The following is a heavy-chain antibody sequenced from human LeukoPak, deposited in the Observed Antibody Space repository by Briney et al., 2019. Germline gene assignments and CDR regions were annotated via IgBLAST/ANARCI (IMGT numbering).Heavy chain of an antibody. CDR3: AREDLYYYDSSGSEYFQH. Sequence: GASVKVSCKASGYTFTGYYMHWVRQAPGQGLEWMGWINPNSGGTNYAQKFQGRVTMTRDTSISTAYMELSRLGSDDTAVYYCAREDLYYYDSSGSEYFQHWGQGTLVTVSS. CDR1: GYTFTGYY. D-gene: IGHD3-22*01. CDR2: INPNSGGT. J-gene: IGHJ1*01. V-gene: IGHV1-2*02.